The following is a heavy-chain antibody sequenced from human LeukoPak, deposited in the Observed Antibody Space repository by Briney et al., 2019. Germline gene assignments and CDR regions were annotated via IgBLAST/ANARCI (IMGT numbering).Heavy chain of an antibody. V-gene: IGHV4-4*02. CDR3: ARVLSNDYGDYNWFDP. Sequence: PSGTLSLTCAVSGGSISSSNWWSWVRQPPGKGLEWIGEIYHSGSTNYNPSLKSRVTISVDTSKNQFSLKLSSVTAADTAVYYCARVLSNDYGDYNWFDPWGQGTLVTVSS. CDR2: IYHSGST. CDR1: GGSISSSNW. J-gene: IGHJ5*02. D-gene: IGHD4-17*01.